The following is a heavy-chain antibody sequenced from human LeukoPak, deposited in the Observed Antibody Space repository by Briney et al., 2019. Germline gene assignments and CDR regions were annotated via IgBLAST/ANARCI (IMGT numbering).Heavy chain of an antibody. J-gene: IGHJ4*02. V-gene: IGHV3-23*01. CDR2: ISGSGDII. D-gene: IGHD3-16*01. Sequence: PGGSLRLSCAASGFTFSSYAMTWVRQVPGKGLEWVSSISGSGDIIYYADSVKGRFTISRDNSKNTLHVQMNSLRAEDTAVYYCTPSRGLYMIFNDWGQGTRDPVSS. CDR1: GFTFSSYA. CDR3: TPSRGLYMIFND.